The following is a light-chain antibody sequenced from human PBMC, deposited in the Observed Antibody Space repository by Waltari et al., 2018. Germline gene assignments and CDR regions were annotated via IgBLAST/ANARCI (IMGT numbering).Light chain of an antibody. CDR1: QSFSSY. J-gene: IGKJ3*01. V-gene: IGKV3-11*01. CDR2: DAS. Sequence: EIVLTQSPATLSLSPGERATLSCRASQSFSSYLAWYQQKPGQAPRPLIYDASNRATGIPARFSGSGSGTDFTLTISSLEPEDFAVYSCQQRSNWPSVTFGPGTKVDIK. CDR3: QQRSNWPSVT.